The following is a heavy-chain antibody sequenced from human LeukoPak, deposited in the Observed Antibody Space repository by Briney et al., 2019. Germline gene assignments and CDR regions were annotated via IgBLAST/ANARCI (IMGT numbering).Heavy chain of an antibody. J-gene: IGHJ4*02. Sequence: GGSLRLSCAASGFTFSSYAMSWVRQAPGKGLEWVSAISGSGGSTYYADSVKGRFTIYRDNSKNTLYLQMNSLRAEDTAVYYCAKSVPYDSSGYLYYFDYWGQGTLVTVSS. CDR3: AKSVPYDSSGYLYYFDY. D-gene: IGHD3-22*01. V-gene: IGHV3-23*01. CDR2: ISGSGGST. CDR1: GFTFSSYA.